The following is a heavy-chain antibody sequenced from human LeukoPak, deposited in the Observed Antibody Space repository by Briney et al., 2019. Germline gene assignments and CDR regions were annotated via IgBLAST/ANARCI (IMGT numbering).Heavy chain of an antibody. J-gene: IGHJ4*02. V-gene: IGHV4-59*08. CDR2: IYYSGST. D-gene: IGHD2-15*01. CDR1: GGSIISYY. Sequence: SETLSLTCTVSGGSIISYYCSSIRQPPGKGLEWIGYIYYSGSTNYNPSLKSRVTISVDTSKSKCSLKVCSVTAADTAVYYCARGGGLLGYCSGGSCLDDWGQGTLVTVSS. CDR3: ARGGGLLGYCSGGSCLDD.